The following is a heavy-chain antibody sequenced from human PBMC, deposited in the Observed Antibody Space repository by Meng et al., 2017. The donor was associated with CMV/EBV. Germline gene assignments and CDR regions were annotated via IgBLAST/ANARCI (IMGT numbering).Heavy chain of an antibody. CDR2: ISAYNGNT. CDR3: ARDYGERASSSSSKYYYGMDV. Sequence: ASVKVSCKASGYTITSYGIIWLRQSPGQGLEWMGWISAYNGNTNYAQRLQGRVTMTTDTSTSTAYMELRSLRSDDTAVYYCARDYGERASSSSSKYYYGMDVWGQGTTVTVSS. CDR1: GYTITSYG. V-gene: IGHV1-18*01. D-gene: IGHD6-6*01. J-gene: IGHJ6*02.